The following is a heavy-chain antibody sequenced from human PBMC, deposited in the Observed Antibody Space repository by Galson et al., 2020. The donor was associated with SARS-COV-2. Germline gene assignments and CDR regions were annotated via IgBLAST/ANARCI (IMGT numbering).Heavy chain of an antibody. J-gene: IGHJ4*02. CDR2: ISGSGSTT. CDR3: AKGSRGYTNYVFDY. D-gene: IGHD5-12*01. Sequence: GSLRLSCAASGFSFGGYAMTWVRQAPGKGLEWVSDISGSGSTTYYGDSVKGRFTISRDNSKNTLYLQMNSLTADDTAVYYCAKGSRGYTNYVFDYWGQGALVTVSS. V-gene: IGHV3-23*01. CDR1: GFSFGGYA.